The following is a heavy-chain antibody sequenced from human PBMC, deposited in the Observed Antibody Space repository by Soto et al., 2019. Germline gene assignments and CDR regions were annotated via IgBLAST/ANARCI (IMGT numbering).Heavy chain of an antibody. J-gene: IGHJ6*02. CDR1: GFSVKRYW. V-gene: IGHV3-74*01. D-gene: IGHD3-3*01. CDR3: GKGKELGVVRYGLDA. CDR2: FGGDENYT. Sequence: GGSLRLSCGASGFSVKRYWMHWVRQAPGKGLVWLSRFGGDENYTDYADSVRGRFTISRDIAKNTIYLQMNSLRAEDTAVYYCGKGKELGVVRYGLDAWGQGTTVTVS.